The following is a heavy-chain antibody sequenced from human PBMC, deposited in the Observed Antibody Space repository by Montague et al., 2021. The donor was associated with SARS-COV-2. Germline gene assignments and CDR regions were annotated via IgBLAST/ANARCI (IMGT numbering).Heavy chain of an antibody. Sequence: PALVKPTQTLTLTCTFSGFSLSTPNVGVAWIRQPPGKALERLAVIYSNGDKRYSPSLQRRLTITKDTSRNQVVVSLTNADPLDTATYYCAHLIRYYDIFTGIPFDDWGQGTPVTVSS. D-gene: IGHD3-9*01. J-gene: IGHJ4*02. CDR1: GFSLSTPNVG. V-gene: IGHV2-5*01. CDR3: AHLIRYYDIFTGIPFDD. CDR2: IYSNGDK.